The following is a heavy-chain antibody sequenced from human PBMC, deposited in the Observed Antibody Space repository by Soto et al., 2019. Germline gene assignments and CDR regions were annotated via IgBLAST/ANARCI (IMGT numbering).Heavy chain of an antibody. Sequence: QVQMQESGPGLVKPSETLSLTCTVSGASISSGNHYWSWVRHPPGKGLEWIGYIYHSELTNYNPSLKSRVTISADTSRNQFSLKVNSVTAADTAVYYCARGWDANSWGQGTLVTVSS. D-gene: IGHD6-19*01. CDR1: GASISSGNHY. J-gene: IGHJ4*02. CDR3: ARGWDANS. V-gene: IGHV4-61*01. CDR2: IYHSELT.